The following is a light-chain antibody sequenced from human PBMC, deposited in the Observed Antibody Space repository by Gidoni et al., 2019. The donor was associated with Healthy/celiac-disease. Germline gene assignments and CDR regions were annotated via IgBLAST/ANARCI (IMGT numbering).Light chain of an antibody. V-gene: IGKV3-11*01. CDR3: PQRSNWPPLT. CDR2: DAS. CDR1: QSVSSY. J-gene: IGKJ4*01. Sequence: EIGLTQSPATLSLSPGERATLSCRASQSVSSYLAWYQQKPGQAPRLLIYDASNRATGIPARFSGSGSGTDFTLTISSLEPEDFAVYYCPQRSNWPPLTFXGXTKVEIK.